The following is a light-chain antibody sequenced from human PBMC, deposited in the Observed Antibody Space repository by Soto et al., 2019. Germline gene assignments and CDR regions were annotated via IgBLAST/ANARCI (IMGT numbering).Light chain of an antibody. CDR2: AAS. CDR3: QQLNSYPPWT. V-gene: IGKV1-9*01. J-gene: IGKJ1*01. CDR1: QGISSY. Sequence: IQLTQSPSSLSASVGDRVTITCRASQGISSYLAWYQQKPGKAPKLLIYAASTLQRGVPSRFSGSGSGTDFTLTISSLQPEDFATYYCQQLNSYPPWTFGQGTKVDIK.